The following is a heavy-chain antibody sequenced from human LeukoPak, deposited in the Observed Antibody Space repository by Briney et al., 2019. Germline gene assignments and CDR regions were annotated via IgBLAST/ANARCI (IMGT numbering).Heavy chain of an antibody. J-gene: IGHJ4*02. Sequence: GGSLRLSCAASGFTFSSYAMSWVRQAPGKGLEWVSAISGSGGSTYYADSVKSRFTISRDNSKNTLYLQMNSLRAEDTAVYYCAKRYYYDSSGYPGPDFDYWGQGTLVTVS. CDR3: AKRYYYDSSGYPGPDFDY. CDR1: GFTFSSYA. CDR2: ISGSGGST. D-gene: IGHD3-22*01. V-gene: IGHV3-23*01.